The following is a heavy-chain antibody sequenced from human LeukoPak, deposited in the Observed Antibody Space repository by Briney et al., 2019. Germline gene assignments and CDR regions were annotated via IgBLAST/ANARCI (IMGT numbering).Heavy chain of an antibody. CDR1: GYTFTSYG. J-gene: IGHJ4*02. CDR3: ARLLPRYCSSTSCYSDY. CDR2: ISAYNGNT. Sequence: GASVKVSCKASGYTFTSYGISWVRQAPGQGLEWMGWISAYNGNTNYAQKLQGRVTMTTDTSTSTAYMELRSLRSDDTAVYYCARLLPRYCSSTSCYSDYWGQGTLVTVSS. V-gene: IGHV1-18*01. D-gene: IGHD2-2*02.